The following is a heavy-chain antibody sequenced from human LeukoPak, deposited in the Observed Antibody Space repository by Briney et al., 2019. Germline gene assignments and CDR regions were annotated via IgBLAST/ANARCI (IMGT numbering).Heavy chain of an antibody. V-gene: IGHV4-39*01. CDR1: GGAISSDSYY. CDR3: ARLSYF. J-gene: IGHJ4*02. Sequence: SETLCLTCSVSGGAISSDSYYWGWIRQPPGKGLEWIASINYSGSTYYNPSLNSRATISVDTSKTQFSLRLSSVTAADTAVYYCARLSYFWGPGILCTVSS. D-gene: IGHD6-25*01. CDR2: INYSGST.